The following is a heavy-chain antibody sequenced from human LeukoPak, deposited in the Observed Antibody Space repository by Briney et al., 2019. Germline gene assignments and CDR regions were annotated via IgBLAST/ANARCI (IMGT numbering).Heavy chain of an antibody. CDR1: GFTFSSYS. Sequence: GGSLRLSCAASGFTFSSYSMNWVRQAPGKGLEWVSYISSSSSTIYYADSVTGRFPISRDNAKNSLYLQMNSLRAEDTAVYYCARDVLLWFGELSGWGQGTLVTVSS. V-gene: IGHV3-48*01. CDR3: ARDVLLWFGELSG. CDR2: ISSSSSTI. D-gene: IGHD3-10*01. J-gene: IGHJ4*02.